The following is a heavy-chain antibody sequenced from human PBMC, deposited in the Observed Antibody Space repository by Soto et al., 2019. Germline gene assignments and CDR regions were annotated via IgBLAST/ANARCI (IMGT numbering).Heavy chain of an antibody. V-gene: IGHV1-3*01. CDR2: INAGNGNT. D-gene: IGHD6-19*01. CDR1: GYTFTSYA. CDR3: ARFRIAVAPDALYI. J-gene: IGHJ3*02. Sequence: ASVKVSCKASGYTFTSYAMHWVRQAPGQRLEWMGWINAGNGNTKYSQKFQGRVTITRDTSASTAYMELSSLRSEDTAVDYCARFRIAVAPDALYIWGQGTMVTGSS.